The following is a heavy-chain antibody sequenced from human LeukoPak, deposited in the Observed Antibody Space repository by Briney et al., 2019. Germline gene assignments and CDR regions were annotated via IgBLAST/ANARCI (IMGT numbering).Heavy chain of an antibody. Sequence: SETLSLTCTVSGSSLTTTYYWAWFRQPPGKGLEWIATVFQLQTVRTFYNPSLESRVTMSLDTSHNQFSLNLTSVTAADTALYFCARDGTTVTHNPYEVGAFDIWGQGTMVTVSS. CDR3: ARDGTTVTHNPYEVGAFDI. CDR1: GSSLTTTYY. V-gene: IGHV4-38-2*02. J-gene: IGHJ3*02. D-gene: IGHD4-17*01. CDR2: VFQLQTVRT.